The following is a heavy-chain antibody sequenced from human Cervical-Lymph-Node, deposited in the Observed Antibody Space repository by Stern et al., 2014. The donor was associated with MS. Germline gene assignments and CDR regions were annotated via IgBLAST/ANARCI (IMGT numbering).Heavy chain of an antibody. D-gene: IGHD5/OR15-5a*01. CDR1: GGSISSGSHY. CDR3: AREWIYEVSWFDS. V-gene: IGHV4-61*02. CDR2: IYSTGRV. Sequence: VQLQESGPGLVKPSQTLSLTCTVSGGSISSGSHYWSWIRQPAGKGLAWVGRIYSTGRVDYNPSLKGRVTMSVDTSKDQFSLELRSVTAADTAMYYCAREWIYEVSWFDSWGQGSLVIVSS. J-gene: IGHJ5*01.